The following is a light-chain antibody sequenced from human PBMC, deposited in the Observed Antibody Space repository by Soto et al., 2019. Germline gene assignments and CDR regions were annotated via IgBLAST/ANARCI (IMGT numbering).Light chain of an antibody. Sequence: DIQMTQSPFTLSASVGDRVTIXXRASQSISNRLAWYQQRPGKAPKXLIYDASTLDSGAPSRFSGSGAGTEFTLSISSLQPDDFATYYCQQYNIYPWTFGQGTKVDIK. CDR2: DAS. V-gene: IGKV1-5*01. CDR1: QSISNR. J-gene: IGKJ1*01. CDR3: QQYNIYPWT.